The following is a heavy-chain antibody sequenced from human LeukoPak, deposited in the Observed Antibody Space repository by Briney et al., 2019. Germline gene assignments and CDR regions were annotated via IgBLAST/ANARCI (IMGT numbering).Heavy chain of an antibody. J-gene: IGHJ4*02. CDR3: AKGSGAYAYLLDY. D-gene: IGHD2-15*01. CDR1: GFTFSSYD. V-gene: IGHV3-23*01. CDR2: IYGSAGSK. Sequence: PGGSLTLSCAASGFTFSSYDMTWVRQAPGKGLEWVSGIYGSAGSKDYADSVKGRFTVSKDNSKNTLYLQMSSLKGDDTAVDYCAKGSGAYAYLLDYWGGGPLVSVS.